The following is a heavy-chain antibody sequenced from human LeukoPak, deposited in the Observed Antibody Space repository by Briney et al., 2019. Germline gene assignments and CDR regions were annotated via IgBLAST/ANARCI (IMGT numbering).Heavy chain of an antibody. CDR2: ISWNSGSI. CDR1: GFTFDDYA. V-gene: IGHV3-9*03. CDR3: AKGSCSSTNCYLSDY. Sequence: PGGFLRLSCAASGFTFDDYAMHWVRQAPGKGLEWVSGISWNSGSIGYADSVKGRFTISRDNAKNSLYLQMNSLIPEDMALYYCAKGSCSSTNCYLSDYWGQGTLVTVSS. J-gene: IGHJ4*02. D-gene: IGHD2-2*01.